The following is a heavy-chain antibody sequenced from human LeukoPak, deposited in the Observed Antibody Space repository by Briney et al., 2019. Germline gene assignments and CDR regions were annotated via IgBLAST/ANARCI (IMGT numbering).Heavy chain of an antibody. D-gene: IGHD2-8*01. J-gene: IGHJ6*03. CDR3: ARGMVYATQPSLDYYMDV. Sequence: ASVKVSCKASGYTFTGYYMHWVRQAPGQGLEWMGWINPNSGGTNYAQKFQGRVTMTTDTSTSTAYMELRSLRSDDTAVYYCARGMVYATQPSLDYYMDVWGKGTTVTVSS. CDR2: INPNSGGT. CDR1: GYTFTGYY. V-gene: IGHV1-2*02.